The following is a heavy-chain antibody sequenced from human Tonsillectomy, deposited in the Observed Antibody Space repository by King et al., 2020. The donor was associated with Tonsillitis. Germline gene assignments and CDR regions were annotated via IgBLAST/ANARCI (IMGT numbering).Heavy chain of an antibody. CDR1: GFTFSTYA. V-gene: IGHV3-30-3*01. Sequence: VQLVQSGGGVVQPGRSLRLSCAASGFTFSTYAMHWVRQAPGKGLEWVAVISYDGSNKYYADSVKGRFTISRDNSKNKLYPQMNSLRAEDTAVYYCARDGRELTGDYYFDYWGQGTLVTVSS. CDR3: ARDGRELTGDYYFDY. J-gene: IGHJ4*02. CDR2: ISYDGSNK. D-gene: IGHD7-27*01.